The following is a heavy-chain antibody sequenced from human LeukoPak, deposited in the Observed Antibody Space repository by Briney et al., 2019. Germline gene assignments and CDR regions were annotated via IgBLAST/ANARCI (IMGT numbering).Heavy chain of an antibody. CDR3: ARAALHGTTVTTLLDFDY. V-gene: IGHV3-7*01. D-gene: IGHD4-17*01. J-gene: IGHJ4*02. CDR2: IKEDGREK. Sequence: GGSLSLSCAASGFTFSSYNMNWVRQAPGKGLEWVANIKEDGREKYYVDSVKGRFTISRDNAKNSLYLQMNSLRVEDTAVYYCARAALHGTTVTTLLDFDYWGQGTLVTVSS. CDR1: GFTFSSYN.